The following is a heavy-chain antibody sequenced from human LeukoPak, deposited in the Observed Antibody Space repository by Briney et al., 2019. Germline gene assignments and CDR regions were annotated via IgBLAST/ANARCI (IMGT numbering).Heavy chain of an antibody. CDR2: IKQDGSEK. D-gene: IGHD2-8*02. CDR1: GFTFSDHY. V-gene: IGHV3-7*01. Sequence: PGGSLRLSCAASGFTFSDHYMDWVRQAPGKGLEWVANIKQDGSEKYYVDSVKGRFTISRDNAKNSLYLQMNSLRAEDTAVYYCARDTGGIYYYYYYMDVWGKGTTVTISS. J-gene: IGHJ6*03. CDR3: ARDTGGIYYYYYYMDV.